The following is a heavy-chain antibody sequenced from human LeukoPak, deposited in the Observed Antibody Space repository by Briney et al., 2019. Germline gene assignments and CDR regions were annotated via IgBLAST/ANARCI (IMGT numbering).Heavy chain of an antibody. CDR1: GFTFSSYA. D-gene: IGHD5-18*01. CDR3: ARDRGYSMDV. J-gene: IGHJ6*02. Sequence: GGSLRLSCAASGFTFSSYAMSWVRQAPGKGLEWVSAISGSGGSTYYADSVKGRFTISRDNAKNTLYLQMNSLRAEDTAAYYCARDRGYSMDVWGQGTTVTVSS. CDR2: ISGSGGST. V-gene: IGHV3-23*01.